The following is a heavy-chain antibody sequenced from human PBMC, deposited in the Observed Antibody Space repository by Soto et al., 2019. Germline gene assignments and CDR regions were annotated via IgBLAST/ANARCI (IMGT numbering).Heavy chain of an antibody. CDR1: GYTFTSYG. J-gene: IGHJ5*02. Sequence: QVQLVQSGAEVKKPGASVKVSCKASGYTFTSYGIGWVRQAPGQGLEWMAWISTYNGNTKYAQKFQGRVTMTTDTSTSTGKRELRRLRSDDAAVYFCGREAFFTPTAVVDWPAPWGKGPLVPVSS. V-gene: IGHV1-18*04. CDR2: ISTYNGNT. D-gene: IGHD5-18*01. CDR3: GREAFFTPTAVVDWPAP.